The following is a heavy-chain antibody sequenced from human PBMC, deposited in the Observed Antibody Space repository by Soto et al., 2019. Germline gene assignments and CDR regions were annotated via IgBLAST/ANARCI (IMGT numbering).Heavy chain of an antibody. CDR2: IIPIFGTT. Sequence: QVQLVQSGAEVKKPGSSVKVSCKASGGTFSSYAISWVRQAPGQGLEWMGGIIPIFGTTNYAQKFQGRVTITADESTSTAYMELSSLRSEDTAVYYCARGRSSGWYSSLSDAFDVWGQGTMVTVSS. D-gene: IGHD6-19*01. CDR1: GGTFSSYA. V-gene: IGHV1-69*01. J-gene: IGHJ3*01. CDR3: ARGRSSGWYSSLSDAFDV.